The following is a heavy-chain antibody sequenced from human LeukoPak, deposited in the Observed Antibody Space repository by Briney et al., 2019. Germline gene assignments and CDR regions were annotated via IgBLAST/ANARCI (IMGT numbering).Heavy chain of an antibody. V-gene: IGHV3-15*01. CDR3: TTLPVGKKLTGVDY. J-gene: IGHJ4*02. Sequence: GGSLRLSCAASGFTFSIYSMHWVRQAPGKGLEWVGRIKSKTDGGTTDYAAPVKGRFTISRDDSKNTLYLQMNSLKTEDTAVYYCTTLPVGKKLTGVDYWGQGTLVTVSS. CDR1: GFTFSIYS. D-gene: IGHD7-27*01. CDR2: IKSKTDGGTT.